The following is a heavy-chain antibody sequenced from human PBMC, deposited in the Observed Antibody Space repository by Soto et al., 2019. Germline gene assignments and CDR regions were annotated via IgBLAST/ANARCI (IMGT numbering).Heavy chain of an antibody. V-gene: IGHV4-39*01. Sequence: PSXTLSLTCTVSGGSIRTSYSYWGWIRQSPGKGLEWIGAIYYTGATYYNPPLQSRATISVDTSKNQFSLKMSSVTAADTAVYFCARQAGAFGYYMDVWGKGPTVTVSS. CDR1: GGSIRTSYSY. D-gene: IGHD3-16*01. CDR2: IYYTGAT. J-gene: IGHJ6*03. CDR3: ARQAGAFGYYMDV.